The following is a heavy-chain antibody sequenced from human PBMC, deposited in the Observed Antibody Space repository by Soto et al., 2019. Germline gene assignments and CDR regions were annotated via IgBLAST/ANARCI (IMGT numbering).Heavy chain of an antibody. Sequence: PGGSLRLSCAASGFTFSSYAMHWVRQAPGKGLEWVAVISYDGSNKYYADSVKGRFTISRDNSKNTLCLQMNSLRAEDTAVYYCASAYYDILVGMDVWGQGTTVTVSS. CDR1: GFTFSSYA. J-gene: IGHJ6*02. CDR3: ASAYYDILVGMDV. CDR2: ISYDGSNK. D-gene: IGHD3-9*01. V-gene: IGHV3-30-3*01.